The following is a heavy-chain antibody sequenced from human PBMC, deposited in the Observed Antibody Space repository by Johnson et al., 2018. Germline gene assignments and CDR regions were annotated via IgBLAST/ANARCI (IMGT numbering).Heavy chain of an antibody. J-gene: IGHJ3*02. CDR3: AKVRGHTTGAFDI. D-gene: IGHD1-26*01. CDR1: GFTFDDYA. V-gene: IGHV3-9*01. CDR2: ISWNSGSL. Sequence: VQLVESGGGLVEPGGSLRLSCAASGFTFDDYAMHWVRQAPGKGLEWVSGISWNSGSLGYADSVTGRFISSRDNAKNSLYLKMNSLRAEDTALYYCAKVRGHTTGAFDIWGQGTMVTVSS.